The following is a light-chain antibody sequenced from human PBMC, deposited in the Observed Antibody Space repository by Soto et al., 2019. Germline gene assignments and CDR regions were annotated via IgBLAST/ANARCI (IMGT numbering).Light chain of an antibody. CDR2: DVS. Sequence: DIQMTQSPPTLSASVGDRVTITCRASQSISSWLAWYQQRPGKAPNLLIYDVSSLESGVPSRFSGSGSGTEFTLTISSLQPDDFETYYCQQYTNYPWTFGQGTKVESK. CDR1: QSISSW. V-gene: IGKV1-5*01. J-gene: IGKJ1*01. CDR3: QQYTNYPWT.